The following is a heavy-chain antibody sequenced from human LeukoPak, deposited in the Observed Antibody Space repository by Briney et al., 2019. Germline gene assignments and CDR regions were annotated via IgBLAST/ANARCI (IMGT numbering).Heavy chain of an antibody. D-gene: IGHD3-10*01. CDR3: ARTSRHFYGSGANLTPWPAGMDV. Sequence: SETLSLTCTVSGGSMSGFFWTWIRQPPGRELEWIGSIYYTGSSTKYNPSLKSRVTISVDTSKSQFSLNLNSATAADTAVYYCARTSRHFYGSGANLTPWPAGMDVWGQGTTVTVSS. CDR1: GGSMSGFF. J-gene: IGHJ6*02. CDR2: IYYTGSST. V-gene: IGHV4-59*01.